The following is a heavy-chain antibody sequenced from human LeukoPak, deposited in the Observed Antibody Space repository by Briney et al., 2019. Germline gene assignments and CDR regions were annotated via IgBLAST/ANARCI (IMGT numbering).Heavy chain of an antibody. J-gene: IGHJ5*02. D-gene: IGHD3-10*01. Sequence: PSETLSLTCTVSGGSISSVGYYWHWIRQHPGKGLEWIEYIYYSGSTYYNPSLKSRVTISVDTSKNQFSLKLSSVTAADTAVYYCANYGSGSYRFDPWGQGTLVTVSS. CDR2: IYYSGST. V-gene: IGHV4-31*03. CDR3: ANYGSGSYRFDP. CDR1: GGSISSVGYY.